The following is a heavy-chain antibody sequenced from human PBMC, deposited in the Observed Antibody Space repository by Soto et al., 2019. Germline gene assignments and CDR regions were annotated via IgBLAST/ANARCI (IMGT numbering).Heavy chain of an antibody. V-gene: IGHV4-34*01. CDR3: ARAPGTGDSGSGRDGMDV. Sequence: SETLSLTCAVYGGSFSGYYWSWIRQPPGKGLEWIGEINHSGSTNYNPSLKSRVTISVDTSKNQFSLKLSSVTAADTAVYYCARAPGTGDSGSGRDGMDVWGQGTTVTVSS. CDR2: INHSGST. J-gene: IGHJ6*02. D-gene: IGHD1-26*01. CDR1: GGSFSGYY.